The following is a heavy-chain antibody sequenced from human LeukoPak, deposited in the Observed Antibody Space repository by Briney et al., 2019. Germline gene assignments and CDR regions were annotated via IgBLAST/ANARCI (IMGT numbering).Heavy chain of an antibody. CDR1: GFTFSGHG. V-gene: IGHV3-33*08. D-gene: IGHD4-17*01. CDR2: IWYDGSNK. Sequence: GGSLRLSCAASGFTFSGHGMHWVRQAPGKGLEWVAVIWYDGSNKYYADSVKGRFTISRDNSKNTLYLQMNSLRAEDTAVYYCAREVKWDYGDYFDYWGQGTLVTVSS. J-gene: IGHJ4*02. CDR3: AREVKWDYGDYFDY.